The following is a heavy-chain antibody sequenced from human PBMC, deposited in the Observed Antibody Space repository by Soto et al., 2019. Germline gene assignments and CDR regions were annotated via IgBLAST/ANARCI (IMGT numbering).Heavy chain of an antibody. D-gene: IGHD3-10*01. V-gene: IGHV1-18*04. J-gene: IGHJ3*02. Sequence: PSVKVSCKASGYTFTSYGISWVRQAPGQGLEWMGWISAYNGNTNYAQKLQGRVTMTTDTSTSTAYMELRSLRSDDTAVYYCARDQVDYYGSGRPDAFDIWAKGQWSPSPQ. CDR3: ARDQVDYYGSGRPDAFDI. CDR1: GYTFTSYG. CDR2: ISAYNGNT.